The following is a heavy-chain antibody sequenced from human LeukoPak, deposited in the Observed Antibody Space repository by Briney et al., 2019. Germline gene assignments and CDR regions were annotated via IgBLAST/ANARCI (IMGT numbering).Heavy chain of an antibody. J-gene: IGHJ6*02. D-gene: IGHD2-21*02. CDR2: ISSNGDST. Sequence: PGGSLRLSCVASGFTFSNYAMHWVRQAPGKGLEYVSAISSNGDSTYYANSVKGRFTISRDNSKNTLYLQLGSLRAEDMAVYYCARDMSFPYCGGDCELLDYYGMDVWGQGTTVTVSS. V-gene: IGHV3-64*01. CDR1: GFTFSNYA. CDR3: ARDMSFPYCGGDCELLDYYGMDV.